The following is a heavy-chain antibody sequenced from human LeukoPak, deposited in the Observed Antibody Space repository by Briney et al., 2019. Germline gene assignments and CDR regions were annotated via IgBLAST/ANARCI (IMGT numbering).Heavy chain of an antibody. Sequence: GGSLRLSCAGSGFTFSIYAMSWVRQAPGKGLEWVSAISDTGATTYDADSVKGRFTISRDNSRSTLYLQMNSLRAEDTALYYCAKDTSIGRYCTNGVCSPFDYWGQGTLVTVSS. CDR1: GFTFSIYA. CDR3: AKDTSIGRYCTNGVCSPFDY. V-gene: IGHV3-23*01. CDR2: ISDTGATT. J-gene: IGHJ4*02. D-gene: IGHD2-8*01.